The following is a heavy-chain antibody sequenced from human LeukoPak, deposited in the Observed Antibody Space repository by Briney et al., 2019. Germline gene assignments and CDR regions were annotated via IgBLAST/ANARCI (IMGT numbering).Heavy chain of an antibody. J-gene: IGHJ4*02. CDR3: AREKFSSSSVPFDY. V-gene: IGHV3-21*01. D-gene: IGHD6-6*01. CDR1: GFTFSSYS. Sequence: GGSLRLSRAASGFTFSSYSINWVRQAPGKGLEWVSSISSSSYIYYADSVKGRFTISRDNAKNSLYLQMNSLRAEDTAVYYCAREKFSSSSVPFDYWGQGTLVTVSS. CDR2: ISSSSYI.